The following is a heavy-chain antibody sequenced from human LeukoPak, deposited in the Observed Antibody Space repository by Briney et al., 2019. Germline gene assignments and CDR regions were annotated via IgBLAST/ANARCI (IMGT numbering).Heavy chain of an antibody. J-gene: IGHJ4*02. CDR1: GFSLSNSW. CDR2: ISNGGDT. V-gene: IGHV3-74*01. D-gene: IGHD4-17*01. CDR3: TTVFEL. Sequence: GGSLRLSCAASGFSLSNSWVHWVRQVPGQGLVWVSRISNGGDTSYADSVKGRFTSSRDTAKNALYSQMNSLRVEDSAVYYCTTVFELWGQGTLVTVSS.